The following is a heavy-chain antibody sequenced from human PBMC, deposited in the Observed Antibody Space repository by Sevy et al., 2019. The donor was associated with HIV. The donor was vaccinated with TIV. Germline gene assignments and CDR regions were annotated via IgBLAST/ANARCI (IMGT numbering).Heavy chain of an antibody. J-gene: IGHJ6*02. CDR3: ARDSSWNYDSYFYGMDV. CDR2: LSSSTSTI. Sequence: GGSLRLSCAASGFSFSGYNMNWVRQAPGKGLEWVSYLSSSTSTIHYADSVKGRFTISRDNAKNSLFLQMNSLRDEDTAVYYWARDSSWNYDSYFYGMDVWGQGTTVTVSS. CDR1: GFSFSGYN. D-gene: IGHD1-7*01. V-gene: IGHV3-48*02.